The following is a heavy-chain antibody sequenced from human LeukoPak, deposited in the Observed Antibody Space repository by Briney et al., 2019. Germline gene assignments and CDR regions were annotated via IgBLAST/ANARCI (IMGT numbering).Heavy chain of an antibody. CDR2: IYPGDSDT. CDR3: ARHQYYYGSESYSPFDY. V-gene: IGHV5-51*01. J-gene: IGHJ4*02. CDR1: GYSFTSYW. D-gene: IGHD3-10*01. Sequence: GESLKISCKGSGYSFTSYWIGWVRPMPGKGLEWMGIIYPGDSDTRCSPSFQGQVTISADKSISTAYLQWSSLKASDTAMYYCARHQYYYGSESYSPFDYWGQGTLVTVSS.